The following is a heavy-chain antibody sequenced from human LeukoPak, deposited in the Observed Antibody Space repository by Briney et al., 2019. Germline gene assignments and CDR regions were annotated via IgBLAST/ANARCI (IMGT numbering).Heavy chain of an antibody. D-gene: IGHD6-13*01. CDR3: ARGRSSSWNSFDY. CDR1: GFTFSSYG. J-gene: IGHJ4*02. CDR2: ISYDGSNK. V-gene: IGHV3-30*03. Sequence: AGGSLRLSCAASGFTFSSYGMQWVRQAPGKGLEWVAVISYDGSNKYYADSVKGRFTISRDNSKNTLYLQMNSLRAEDTAVYYCARGRSSSWNSFDYWGQGTLVTVSS.